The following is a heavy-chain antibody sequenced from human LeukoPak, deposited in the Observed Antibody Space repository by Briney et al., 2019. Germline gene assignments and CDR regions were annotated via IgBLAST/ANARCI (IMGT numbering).Heavy chain of an antibody. Sequence: GESLKISCKGSGYSFTSYCIGWVRQMPGKGLEWMGIIYPGDSDTRYSPSFQGQVTISADKSISTAYLQWSSLRASDTAMYYCARQSLMVRGVIDTAPGYWGQGTLVTVSS. CDR1: GYSFTSYC. CDR2: IYPGDSDT. V-gene: IGHV5-51*01. J-gene: IGHJ4*02. CDR3: ARQSLMVRGVIDTAPGY. D-gene: IGHD3-10*01.